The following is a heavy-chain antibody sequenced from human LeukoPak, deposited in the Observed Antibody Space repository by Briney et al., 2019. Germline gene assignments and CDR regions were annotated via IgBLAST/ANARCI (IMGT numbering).Heavy chain of an antibody. CDR3: AKGGRAMVRGVRVPIKDDYYYGMDV. J-gene: IGHJ6*02. CDR2: ISGSGGST. CDR1: GFTFSSYA. D-gene: IGHD3-10*01. V-gene: IGHV3-23*01. Sequence: GGSLRLSCAASGFTFSSYAMSWVRQAPGKGLEWVSAISGSGGSTYYADSVKGRFTISRDNSKNTLYLQMNSLRAEDTAVYYCAKGGRAMVRGVRVPIKDDYYYGMDVWGQGTTVTVSS.